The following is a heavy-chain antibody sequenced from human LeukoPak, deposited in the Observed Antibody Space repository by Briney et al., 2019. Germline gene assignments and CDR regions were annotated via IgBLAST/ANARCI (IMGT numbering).Heavy chain of an antibody. CDR3: AKDLAASPDYYDSSGFFDY. CDR1: GGTFSIYA. D-gene: IGHD3-22*01. Sequence: EASVTVSCKASGGTFSIYAISWVRQAPGLGLEWMGWISAYNGNTNYAQKVQGRVTMTTDTSTSTAYMELRSLRFDDTAVYYCAKDLAASPDYYDSSGFFDYWGQGTLVTVSS. V-gene: IGHV1-18*01. J-gene: IGHJ4*02. CDR2: ISAYNGNT.